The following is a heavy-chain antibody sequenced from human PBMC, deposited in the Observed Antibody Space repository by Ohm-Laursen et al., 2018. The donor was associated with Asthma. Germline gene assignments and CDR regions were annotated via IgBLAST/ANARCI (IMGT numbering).Heavy chain of an antibody. CDR1: GGSISSGDYY. V-gene: IGHV4-30-4*01. CDR3: ARGGARRWYFDL. J-gene: IGHJ2*01. Sequence: SQTLSLTCTVSGGSISSGDYYWSWIRQPPGKGLEWIGYIYYSGSTYYNPSLKSRVTISVDTSKNQFSLKLSSVTAADTAVYYCARGGARRWYFDLWGRGTLVTVSS. CDR2: IYYSGST.